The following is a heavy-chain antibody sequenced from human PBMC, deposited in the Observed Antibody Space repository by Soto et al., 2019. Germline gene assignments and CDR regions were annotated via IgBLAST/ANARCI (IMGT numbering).Heavy chain of an antibody. V-gene: IGHV1-18*01. J-gene: IGHJ4*02. CDR2: INTYNGNT. CDR3: ARDFIPNESGNYYDFVDY. CDR1: GYTFTTYG. Sequence: GASVKVSCKASGYTFTTYGISWVRQAPGQGPEWMGWINTYNGNTNYAQKLQGRVTMTTDTSTSTAYMELRSLRSDDTAVYYCARDFIPNESGNYYDFVDYWGQGTLVTVSS. D-gene: IGHD1-26*01.